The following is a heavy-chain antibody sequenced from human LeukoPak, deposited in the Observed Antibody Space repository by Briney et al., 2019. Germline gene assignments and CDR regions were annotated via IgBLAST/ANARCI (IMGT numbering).Heavy chain of an antibody. J-gene: IGHJ4*02. D-gene: IGHD3-9*01. CDR1: GFTFSSYG. CDR2: ISYDGSNK. V-gene: IGHV3-30*03. Sequence: GGSLRLPCAASGFTFSSYGMHWVRQAPGKGLEWVAVISYDGSNKYYADSVKGRFTISRDNSKNTLYLQMNSLRAEDTAVYFFQAEGGIRYFDWLFDYWGQGTLVTVSS. CDR3: QAEGGIRYFDWLFDY.